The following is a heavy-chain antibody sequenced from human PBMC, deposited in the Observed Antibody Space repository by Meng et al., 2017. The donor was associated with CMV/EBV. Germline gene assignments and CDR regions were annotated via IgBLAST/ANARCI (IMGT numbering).Heavy chain of an antibody. Sequence: QVQRVHSGGEVKSPGASVKVSCQTSGYRFSDHYMHWVRQAPGQGLEWMGWIYPNSGGTHYAQKFQDRVTMTRDTSISTVYMELSRLTSDDTAVYYCVRDHNWGPDYWGQGTLVTVSS. CDR3: VRDHNWGPDY. CDR2: IYPNSGGT. J-gene: IGHJ4*02. D-gene: IGHD1-1*01. V-gene: IGHV1-2*02. CDR1: GYRFSDHY.